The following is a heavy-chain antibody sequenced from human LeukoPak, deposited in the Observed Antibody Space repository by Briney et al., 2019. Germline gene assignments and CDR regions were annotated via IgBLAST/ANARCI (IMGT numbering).Heavy chain of an antibody. V-gene: IGHV3-21*01. CDR2: ISSSSSYI. CDR3: ARATRGSGHFDY. CDR1: GFTFSSYS. Sequence: PGGSLRLSCAASGFTFSSYSMNWVRQAPGKGLEWVSSISSSSSYIYYADSVKGRFTISRDNAKNSLYLQMNSLRAEDTAVYYCARATRGSGHFDYWGQGTLVTVSS. D-gene: IGHD2-15*01. J-gene: IGHJ4*02.